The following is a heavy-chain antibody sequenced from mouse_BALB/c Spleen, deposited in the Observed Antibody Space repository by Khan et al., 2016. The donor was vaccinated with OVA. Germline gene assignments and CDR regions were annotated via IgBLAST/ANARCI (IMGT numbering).Heavy chain of an antibody. CDR1: GYTFTNFG. CDR3: ARPPYFSYVMVY. D-gene: IGHD2-10*01. CDR2: INTYTGEP. J-gene: IGHJ4*01. Sequence: QIQLVQSGPELKKPGEIVKISCKASGYTFTNFGMNWVKQAPGKGLKWMGWINTYTGEPTYADDFKGRFAFSLETSASTAYLQINNLKNEDTATYFCARPPYFSYVMVYWGQGTSVTVSS. V-gene: IGHV9-3-1*01.